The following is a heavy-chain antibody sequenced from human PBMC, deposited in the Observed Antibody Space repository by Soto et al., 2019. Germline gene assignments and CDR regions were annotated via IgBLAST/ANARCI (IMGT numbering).Heavy chain of an antibody. CDR2: IWYDGSNK. CDR3: ARDLGYCSGGSCYSGGGYYYGMDV. Sequence: QVQLVESGGGVVQPGRPLRLSCAASGFTFSSYGMHWVRQAPGKGLEWVAVIWYDGSNKYYADSVKGRFTISRDNSKNTLYLQMNSLRAEDTAVYYCARDLGYCSGGSCYSGGGYYYGMDVWGQGTTVTVSS. D-gene: IGHD2-15*01. J-gene: IGHJ6*02. CDR1: GFTFSSYG. V-gene: IGHV3-33*01.